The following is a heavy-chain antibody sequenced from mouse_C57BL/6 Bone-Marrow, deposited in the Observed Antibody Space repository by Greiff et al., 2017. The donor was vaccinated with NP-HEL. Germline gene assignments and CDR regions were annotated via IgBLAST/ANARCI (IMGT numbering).Heavy chain of an antibody. D-gene: IGHD2-4*01. J-gene: IGHJ4*01. CDR2: ISNGGGST. Sequence: EVMLVESGGGLVQPGGSLKLSCAASGFTFSDYYMYWVRQTPEKRLEWVAYISNGGGSTYYPDTVKGRFTISRDNAKNTLYLQMSRLKSEDTAMYYCARQGYDYDDAMDYWGQGTSVTVSS. V-gene: IGHV5-12*01. CDR3: ARQGYDYDDAMDY. CDR1: GFTFSDYY.